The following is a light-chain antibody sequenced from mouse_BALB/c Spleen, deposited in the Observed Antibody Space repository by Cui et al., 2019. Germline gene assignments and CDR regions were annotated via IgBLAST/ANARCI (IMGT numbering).Light chain of an antibody. CDR2: WAS. J-gene: IGKJ5*01. V-gene: IGKV8-27*01. CDR3: HQYLSSLT. Sequence: NIMMTQSQSSLAVSAGEKVTMSCKSSQSGLYSSNQKNYLAWYQQKPGQSPKLLIYWASTRESGVPDRFTGSGSGTDFTLTISSVQAEDLAVYYCHQYLSSLTFGAGTKLELK. CDR1: QSGLYSSNQKNY.